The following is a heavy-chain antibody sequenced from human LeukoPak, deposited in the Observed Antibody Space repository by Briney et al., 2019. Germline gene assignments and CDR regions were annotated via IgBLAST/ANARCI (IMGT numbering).Heavy chain of an antibody. CDR1: GFTFSSYA. CDR3: TRDHRSNSAYYYYGMDV. D-gene: IGHD4-11*01. V-gene: IGHV3-30-3*01. J-gene: IGHJ6*02. Sequence: GGSPRLSCAASGFTFSSYAMHWVRQAPGKGLEWVAVISYDGSNKYYADSVKGRFTISRDNSKNTLYLQMNSLRAEDTAVYYCTRDHRSNSAYYYYGMDVWGQGTTVTVSS. CDR2: ISYDGSNK.